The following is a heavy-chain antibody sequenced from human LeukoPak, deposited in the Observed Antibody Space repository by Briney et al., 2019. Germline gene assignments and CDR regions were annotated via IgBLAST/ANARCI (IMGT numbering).Heavy chain of an antibody. V-gene: IGHV3-21*01. CDR1: GFAFSSYS. CDR2: ISSSSSYI. CDR3: ARGSDYGSSGYPPDAFDI. Sequence: GGSLRLSCAASGFAFSSYSMNWVRQAPGKGLEWVSSISSSSSYIYYADSVKGRFTISRDNAKNSLYLQMNSLRAEDTAVYYCARGSDYGSSGYPPDAFDIWGQGTMVTVSS. J-gene: IGHJ3*02. D-gene: IGHD3-22*01.